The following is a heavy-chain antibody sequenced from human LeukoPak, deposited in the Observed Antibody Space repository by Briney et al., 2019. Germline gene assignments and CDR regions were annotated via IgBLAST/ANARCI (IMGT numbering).Heavy chain of an antibody. J-gene: IGHJ3*02. CDR3: ARPQRVRAFDI. Sequence: GESLKISCKGSGSSFTSSWIGWVRQMPGKGLEWMGIIYPADSDTRYSPSFQGQVTISADKSISTAYLQWSSLKASDTAMYYCARPQRVRAFDIWGQGTMLTVSS. D-gene: IGHD3-22*01. CDR1: GSSFTSSW. CDR2: IYPADSDT. V-gene: IGHV5-51*01.